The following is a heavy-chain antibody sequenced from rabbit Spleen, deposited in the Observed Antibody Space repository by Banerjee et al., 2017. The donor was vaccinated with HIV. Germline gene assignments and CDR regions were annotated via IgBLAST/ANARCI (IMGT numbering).Heavy chain of an antibody. CDR3: VRGWSGGIDNYVDYFNL. Sequence: ELVESGGGLVQPGGSLKLSCKVSGIDFSSYGISWVRQAPGKGPEWIAYIYPGFGLKKYANSVKGRFTISSDNAQNTVFLQMTSLTASDTATYFCVRGWSGGIDNYVDYFNLWGPGTLVTVS. CDR2: IYPGFGLK. D-gene: IGHD4-2*01. J-gene: IGHJ4*01. V-gene: IGHV1S47*01. CDR1: GIDFSSYG.